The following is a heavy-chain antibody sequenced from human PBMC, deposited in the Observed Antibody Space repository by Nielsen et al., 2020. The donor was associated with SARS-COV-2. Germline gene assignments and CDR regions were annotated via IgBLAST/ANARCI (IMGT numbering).Heavy chain of an antibody. CDR2: ISGGGST. Sequence: GESLKISCVGSGFIFSSYTMHWVRQAPGKGLEWVSGISGGGSTFYAESVRGRFTVSRENFRNTLYLEMNSLRVEDTALYYCASEVGESYRDFDYWGQGILVTVSS. V-gene: IGHV3-23*01. CDR1: GFIFSSYT. D-gene: IGHD3-16*02. CDR3: ASEVGESYRDFDY. J-gene: IGHJ4*02.